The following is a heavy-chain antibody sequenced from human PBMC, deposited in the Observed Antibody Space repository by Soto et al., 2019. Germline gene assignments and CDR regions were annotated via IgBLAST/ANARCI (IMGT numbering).Heavy chain of an antibody. CDR2: ISAGGSNT. J-gene: IGHJ4*02. Sequence: PGGSLRLSCAASGFSFSNYAMNWVRQAPGKGLEWVSAISAGGSNTNYADSVKGRFTISSDNSKNTLYLQMNGLRADDTAVYYCAKEYSTSVDYWGQGTPVTVSS. CDR3: AKEYSTSVDY. CDR1: GFSFSNYA. D-gene: IGHD6-6*01. V-gene: IGHV3-23*01.